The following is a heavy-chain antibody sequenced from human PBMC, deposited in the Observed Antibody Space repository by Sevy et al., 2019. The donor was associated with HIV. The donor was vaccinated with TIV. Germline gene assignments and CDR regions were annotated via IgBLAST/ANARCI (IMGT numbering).Heavy chain of an antibody. CDR3: ARDAIYYYDSSGYIGY. Sequence: GGSPRLSCAASGFTFSSYSMNWVRQAPGKGLEWVSYISSSSSTIYYADSVKGRFTISRDNAKNSLYLQMNSLRAEDTAVYYCARDAIYYYDSSGYIGYWGQGTLVTVSS. CDR1: GFTFSSYS. J-gene: IGHJ4*02. CDR2: ISSSSSTI. D-gene: IGHD3-22*01. V-gene: IGHV3-48*01.